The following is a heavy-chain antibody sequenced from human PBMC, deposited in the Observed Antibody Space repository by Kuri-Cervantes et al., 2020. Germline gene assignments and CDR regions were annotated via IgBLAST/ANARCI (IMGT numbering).Heavy chain of an antibody. CDR3: ARVAVAAAGTLDAFDI. CDR1: GGSLSDYY. CDR2: INQSGST. D-gene: IGHD6-13*01. Sequence: SETLSLTCGVSGGSLSDYYWSWVRQSPGKGLEWIGEINQSGSTNYNPSLKSRVTISVDTSKNQFSLKLSSVTAADTAVYYCARVAVAAAGTLDAFDIWGQGTMVTVSS. V-gene: IGHV4-34*01. J-gene: IGHJ3*02.